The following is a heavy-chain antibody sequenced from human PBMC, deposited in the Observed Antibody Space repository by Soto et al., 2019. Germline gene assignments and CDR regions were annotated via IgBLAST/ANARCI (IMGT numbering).Heavy chain of an antibody. CDR1: GGSISSYY. CDR3: ARDNIVVPSDGSMDV. D-gene: IGHD2-21*01. V-gene: IGHV4-59*01. J-gene: IGHJ6*02. CDR2: IYYSGST. Sequence: SETLSLTCTVSGGSISSYYWSWIRQPPGKGLEWIGYIYYSGSTNYNPSLKSRVTISVDTSKNQFSLKLSSVTAADTAVYYCARDNIVVPSDGSMDVWGQGTTVTVSS.